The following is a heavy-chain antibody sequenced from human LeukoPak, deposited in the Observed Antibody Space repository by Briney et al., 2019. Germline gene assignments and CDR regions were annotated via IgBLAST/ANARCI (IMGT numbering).Heavy chain of an antibody. Sequence: ASVKVSCKASGYTFTSYGISWVRQAPGQGLEWMGWISAYNGNTNYAQKLRGRVTMTTDTSTSTAYMELRSLRSDDTAVYYCARGREMATPKDAFDIWGQGTMVTVSS. D-gene: IGHD5-24*01. J-gene: IGHJ3*02. CDR1: GYTFTSYG. CDR2: ISAYNGNT. CDR3: ARGREMATPKDAFDI. V-gene: IGHV1-18*01.